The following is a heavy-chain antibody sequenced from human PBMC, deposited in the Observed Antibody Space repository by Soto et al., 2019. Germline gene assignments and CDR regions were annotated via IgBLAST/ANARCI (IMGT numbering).Heavy chain of an antibody. CDR2: IWYDGSNK. CDR3: ARGAPTYYDSSGYYFSY. D-gene: IGHD3-22*01. CDR1: GFTFSSYG. J-gene: IGHJ4*02. V-gene: IGHV3-33*01. Sequence: GGSLRLSCAASGFTFSSYGMHWVRQAPGKGLEWVAVIWYDGSNKYYADSVKGRFTISRDNSKNTLYLQMNSLRAEDTAVYYCARGAPTYYDSSGYYFSYWAQGTLVTVSS.